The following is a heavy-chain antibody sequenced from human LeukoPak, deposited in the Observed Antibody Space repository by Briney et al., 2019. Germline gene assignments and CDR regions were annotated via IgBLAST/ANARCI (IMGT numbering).Heavy chain of an antibody. CDR2: IKYDGSEK. V-gene: IGHV3-7*03. CDR3: ARTNLFDQ. CDR1: GFSLSAFW. Sequence: GGSLRLSCVVSGFSLSAFWMSWVRQAPGKGLECVATIKYDGSEKYYVDSVKGRFTISRDNTKNSLFLHMNGLRAEDTATYYCARTNLFDQWGQGILVTVSS. J-gene: IGHJ4*02.